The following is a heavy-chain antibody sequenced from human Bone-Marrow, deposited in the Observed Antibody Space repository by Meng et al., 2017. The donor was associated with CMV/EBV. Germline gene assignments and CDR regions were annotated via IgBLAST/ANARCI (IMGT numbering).Heavy chain of an antibody. CDR3: ARDDLPGAGRALDV. V-gene: IGHV3-30-3*01. CDR1: GFTFSNHV. D-gene: IGHD6-19*01. J-gene: IGHJ6*02. CDR2: ISFDGHNE. Sequence: GGSLRLSCAVSGFTFSNHVMHWVRQAPGKGLEWVAAISFDGHNEYYADSVKGRFTISRDTSKKTLYLQMDSLRAEDTALYYCARDDLPGAGRALDVWGQGTTVTVSS.